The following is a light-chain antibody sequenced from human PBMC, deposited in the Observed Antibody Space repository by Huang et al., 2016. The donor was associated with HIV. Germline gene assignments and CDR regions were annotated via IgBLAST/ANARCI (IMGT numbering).Light chain of an antibody. V-gene: IGKV4-1*01. J-gene: IGKJ4*01. Sequence: DIVMPQSPDSLAVSLGERDTINCKSSQSLLYSSNNKNYLGWYQQKAGQPPKLLIYWASSRESVVPDRFSGSGSGTEFTLTISSLQAEDVAVYYCLQYYDTPFTFGGGTTVEIK. CDR1: QSLLYSSNNKNY. CDR3: LQYYDTPFT. CDR2: WAS.